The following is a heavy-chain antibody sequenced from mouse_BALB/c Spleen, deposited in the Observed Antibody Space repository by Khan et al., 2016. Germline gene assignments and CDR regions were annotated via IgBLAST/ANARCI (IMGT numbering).Heavy chain of an antibody. D-gene: IGHD2-2*01. J-gene: IGHJ2*01. CDR1: GYSITSDYA. Sequence: EVQLQESGPGLVKPSQSLSLTCTVTGYSITSDYAWNWIRQFPGNKLEWMGYISYSGSTSYNPSLKSRISITRDTSKNQFFLQLNSVTTEDTATYYCARFGYDRGHFDYWGQGTTLTVSS. CDR3: ARFGYDRGHFDY. CDR2: ISYSGST. V-gene: IGHV3-2*02.